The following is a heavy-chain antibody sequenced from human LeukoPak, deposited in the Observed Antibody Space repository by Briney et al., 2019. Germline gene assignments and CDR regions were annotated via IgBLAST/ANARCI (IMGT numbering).Heavy chain of an antibody. V-gene: IGHV4-59*08. CDR2: IYYSGST. CDR1: GGSFSGYY. J-gene: IGHJ3*02. Sequence: SETLSLTCAVYGGSFSGYYWSWIRQPPGKGLEWIGYIYYSGSTNYNPSLKSRVTISVDTSKNQFSLKLSSVTAADTAVYYCATAHAFDIWGQGTMVTVSS. CDR3: ATAHAFDI.